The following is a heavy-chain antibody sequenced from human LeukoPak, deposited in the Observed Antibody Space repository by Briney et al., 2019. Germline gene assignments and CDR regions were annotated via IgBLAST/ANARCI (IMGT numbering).Heavy chain of an antibody. J-gene: IGHJ6*03. Sequence: GGSLRLSCAASGFTFSSYSMNWVRQAPGKGLEWVSSISSSSSYIYYADSVKGRFTISRDNAKNSLYLQMNSLRAEDTAVYYCARDNDRIAVTGTVYYYYYYMDVWGKGTTVTVSS. V-gene: IGHV3-21*01. CDR1: GFTFSSYS. CDR2: ISSSSSYI. D-gene: IGHD6-19*01. CDR3: ARDNDRIAVTGTVYYYYYYMDV.